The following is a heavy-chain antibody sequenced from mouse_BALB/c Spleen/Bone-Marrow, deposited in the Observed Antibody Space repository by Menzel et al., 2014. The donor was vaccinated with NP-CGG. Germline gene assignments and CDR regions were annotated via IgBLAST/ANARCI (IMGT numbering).Heavy chain of an antibody. Sequence: EVKPVESGGGLVKPGGSLKLSCAASGFTFSSYTMSWVRQTPEKRLEWVATITSGGSYTYYPDSVKGRFTISRDNAKNTLYLQMSSLKSEDTAMYYCTRDNGPFDYWGQGTTLTVSS. CDR3: TRDNGPFDY. CDR1: GFTFSSYT. J-gene: IGHJ2*01. D-gene: IGHD1-2*01. CDR2: ITSGGSYT. V-gene: IGHV5-6-4*01.